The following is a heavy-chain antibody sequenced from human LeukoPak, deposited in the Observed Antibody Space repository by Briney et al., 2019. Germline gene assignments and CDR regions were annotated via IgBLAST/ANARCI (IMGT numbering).Heavy chain of an antibody. J-gene: IGHJ4*02. CDR3: AKDDAATVTSPIDY. CDR1: GFTFSSYW. D-gene: IGHD4-17*01. Sequence: GGSLRLSCAASGFTFSSYWMSWVRQAPGKGLEWVSVISGSGGSTYDADSVKGRFTISRDNSKNTLYLQMNSLRAEDTAVYYCAKDDAATVTSPIDYWGQETLVTVSS. V-gene: IGHV3-23*01. CDR2: ISGSGGST.